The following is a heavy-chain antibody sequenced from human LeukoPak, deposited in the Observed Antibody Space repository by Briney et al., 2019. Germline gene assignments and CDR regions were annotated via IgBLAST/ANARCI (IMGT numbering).Heavy chain of an antibody. CDR2: ISSTSSDL. V-gene: IGHV3-21*04. J-gene: IGHJ4*02. D-gene: IGHD2/OR15-2a*01. Sequence: GGSLRLSCAASGFNFKSYSMNWVRQAPGKGLVWVSFISSTSSDLLYADSVKGRFTVSRDNGKNSLYLQMNSLRAEDTAVYYCARDEDTSALSEYWGQGTLVTVSS. CDR3: ARDEDTSALSEY. CDR1: GFNFKSYS.